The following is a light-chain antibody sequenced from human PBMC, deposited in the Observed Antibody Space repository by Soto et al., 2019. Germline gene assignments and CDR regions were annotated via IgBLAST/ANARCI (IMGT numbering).Light chain of an antibody. CDR2: DAS. Sequence: DIQMTQSPSALSASVGDRVTITCRASQSISSWLAWYQQKPGKAPRLLIYDASYLERGVPSRFSGSGSGTEFYLTISDLQPDDLATYYCQQYNNFWTFGPGTKVEI. J-gene: IGKJ1*01. CDR1: QSISSW. V-gene: IGKV1-5*01. CDR3: QQYNNFWT.